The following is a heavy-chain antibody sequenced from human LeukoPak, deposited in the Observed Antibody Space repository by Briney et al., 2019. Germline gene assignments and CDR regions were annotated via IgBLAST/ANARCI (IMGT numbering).Heavy chain of an antibody. D-gene: IGHD3-10*01. V-gene: IGHV3-7*04. CDR3: ARDRDYYNYFEY. CDR1: GFTLSRYW. J-gene: IGHJ4*02. Sequence: GGSLRLSCAASGFTLSRYWMSWVRQAPGKGLEWVANIKHDGSEKYYVDSVKGRFTISRDNAKNSLYLQMDSLRGEDTAVYYCARDRDYYNYFEYWGQGTLVTVSS. CDR2: IKHDGSEK.